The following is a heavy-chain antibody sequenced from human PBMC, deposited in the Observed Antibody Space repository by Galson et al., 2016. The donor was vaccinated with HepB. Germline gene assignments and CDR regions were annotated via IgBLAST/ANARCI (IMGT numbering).Heavy chain of an antibody. J-gene: IGHJ6*02. CDR1: GFTFSSNP. D-gene: IGHD3-3*01. CDR2: ISGSGDST. CDR3: AKDNGRARRFLEWTYYYHGMDV. Sequence: SLRLSCAASGFTFSSNPMTWVRQAPGKELEWVSTISGSGDSTYYADAVKGRFAISRDNSKNTLYLQIHSLKAEDTAVYYCAKDNGRARRFLEWTYYYHGMDVWGQGTTVTVSS. V-gene: IGHV3-23*01.